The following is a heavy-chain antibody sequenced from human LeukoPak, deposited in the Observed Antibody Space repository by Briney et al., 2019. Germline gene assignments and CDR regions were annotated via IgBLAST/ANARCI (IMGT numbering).Heavy chain of an antibody. CDR3: ARGRGWIDP. J-gene: IGHJ5*02. Sequence: PGGSLRLSCEASGYTFTNNWMTWFRQAPGKGLEWVANVNEDGSEQNYLDSVKGRFTISRDNAKNSVYLQMNNLRVEETAVYYCARGRGWIDPSGQGTLVTVSS. V-gene: IGHV3-7*01. D-gene: IGHD5-24*01. CDR2: VNEDGSEQ. CDR1: GYTFTNNW.